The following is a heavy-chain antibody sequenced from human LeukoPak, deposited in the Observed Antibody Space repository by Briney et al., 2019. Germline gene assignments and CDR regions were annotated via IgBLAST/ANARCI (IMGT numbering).Heavy chain of an antibody. CDR3: AKGARSSGWSLFDY. CDR1: GFSFSNYA. Sequence: PGGSLRLSCAASGFSFSNYAMSWVRQVPGKGLEWVSAISGRGDSTYYADSVKGRFTISRDTSKNTLYLQLNSLRVEGTAVYYCAKGARSSGWSLFDYWGQGTLVTVSS. V-gene: IGHV3-23*01. J-gene: IGHJ4*02. D-gene: IGHD6-19*01. CDR2: ISGRGDST.